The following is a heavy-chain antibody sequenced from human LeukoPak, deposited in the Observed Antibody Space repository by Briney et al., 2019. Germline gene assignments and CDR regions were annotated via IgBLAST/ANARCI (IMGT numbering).Heavy chain of an antibody. D-gene: IGHD3-10*01. V-gene: IGHV4-4*07. J-gene: IGHJ6*02. CDR1: GGSISSYY. Sequence: SETLSLTCTVSGGSISSYYWSWIRQPAGKGLEWIGRIYTSGSTNYNPSLKSRVTMSVDTSKNQFSLKLSSVTAADTAVYYCARDAAGLRFGEYYYYGMDVWGQGTTVTVSS. CDR3: ARDAAGLRFGEYYYYGMDV. CDR2: IYTSGST.